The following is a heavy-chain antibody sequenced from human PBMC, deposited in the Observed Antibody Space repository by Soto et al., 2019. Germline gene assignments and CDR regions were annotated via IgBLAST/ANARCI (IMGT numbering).Heavy chain of an antibody. D-gene: IGHD2-8*02. J-gene: IGHJ4*02. CDR3: PRGRYWDY. V-gene: IGHV1-18*01. Sequence: QVHLVQSGAEVKKPGASVKVSCKGSGYTFTSYGITWVRQAPGQGLEWMGWISAHNGNTNYAQKLQGRVTVTTDTSTSPAYMELRRLRSDDTAVYYCPRGRYWDYWGQGALVTVSS. CDR1: GYTFTSYG. CDR2: ISAHNGNT.